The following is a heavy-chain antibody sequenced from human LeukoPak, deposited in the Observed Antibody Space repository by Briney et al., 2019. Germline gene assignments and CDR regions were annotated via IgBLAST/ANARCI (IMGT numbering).Heavy chain of an antibody. CDR2: VHYSGST. CDR3: ARALSVREFDY. D-gene: IGHD4-17*01. V-gene: IGHV4-59*01. Sequence: SETLSLTCTVSGGSISSYYWSWIRQPPGKGLEWIGYVHYSGSTNYNSSLKSRVTISVDTSKNQFSLKLSSVTAEDTAIYYCARALSVREFDYWGQGTLVTVSS. CDR1: GGSISSYY. J-gene: IGHJ4*02.